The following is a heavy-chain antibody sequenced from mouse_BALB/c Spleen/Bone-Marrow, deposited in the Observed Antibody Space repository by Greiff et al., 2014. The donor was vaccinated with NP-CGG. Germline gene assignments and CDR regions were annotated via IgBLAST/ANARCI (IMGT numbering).Heavy chain of an antibody. Sequence: EVKLVESGGGLVQPGGSLRLSCATSGFTFTDYYMSWVRQPPGKALEWLVFIRNKANGYTTEYSASVKGRFTISRDNSQSILYLQMNTLRAEDSATYYCARDRTTATLYWYFDVWGAGTTVTVSS. V-gene: IGHV7-3*02. CDR3: ARDRTTATLYWYFDV. D-gene: IGHD1-2*01. CDR1: GFTFTDYY. CDR2: IRNKANGYTT. J-gene: IGHJ1*01.